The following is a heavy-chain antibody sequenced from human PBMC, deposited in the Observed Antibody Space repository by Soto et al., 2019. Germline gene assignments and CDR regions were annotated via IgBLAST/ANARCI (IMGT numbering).Heavy chain of an antibody. D-gene: IGHD1-26*01. CDR2: ISYDGSRK. CDR1: DSTFGIFV. Sequence: QVHLVESGGGVVQPGSSLRLSFAALDSTFGIFVMHWLRHSPGKGLEGVAVISYDGSRKADSVKGRFTVSRDNSWNTLYLQMNSLRAEDTAIYYCARGDREDIEEVVGVRPGEYSMDVWGQGTTVTVSS. J-gene: IGHJ6*02. CDR3: ARGDREDIEEVVGVRPGEYSMDV. V-gene: IGHV3-30-3*01.